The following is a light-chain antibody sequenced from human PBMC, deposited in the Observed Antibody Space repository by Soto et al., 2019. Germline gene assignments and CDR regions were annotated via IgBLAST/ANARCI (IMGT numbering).Light chain of an antibody. CDR3: HQCVSRSQFT. CDR2: DAS. CDR1: QTVRNNY. Sequence: EFVLTQSPGTLSLSPGERATLSCRASQTVRNNYLAWYQQKPGQAPRFLIYDASSRATGIPDRFSGGGSGTDFSLTTNRLEAEDFVVYYCHQCVSRSQFTFGPGTKVDI. J-gene: IGKJ3*01. V-gene: IGKV3-20*01.